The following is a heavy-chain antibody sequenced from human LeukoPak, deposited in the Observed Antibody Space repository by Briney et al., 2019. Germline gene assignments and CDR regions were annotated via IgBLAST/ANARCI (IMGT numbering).Heavy chain of an antibody. CDR1: GFTFSSYS. CDR2: ISSSSSTI. J-gene: IGHJ3*02. Sequence: GGSLRLSCAASGFTFSSYSMNWVRQAPGKGLEWVSYISSSSSTIYYADSVKGRFTISRDNAKNSLYLQMNSLRAEDTAVYYCAVDTAFIENAFDIWGQGTMVTVAS. D-gene: IGHD5-18*01. CDR3: AVDTAFIENAFDI. V-gene: IGHV3-48*04.